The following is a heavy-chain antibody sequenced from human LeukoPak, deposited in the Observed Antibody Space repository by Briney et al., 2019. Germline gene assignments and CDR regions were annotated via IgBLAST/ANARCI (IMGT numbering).Heavy chain of an antibody. D-gene: IGHD2-21*01. CDR3: ARVETLLHPFDV. J-gene: IGHJ3*01. CDR1: GYTFTGYY. CDR2: INPNSGGA. V-gene: IGHV1-2*02. Sequence: ASVKVSCKASGYTFTGYYMHWVRQAPGQGLEWMGWINPNSGGANYAQKFQGRVIMTRDTSISTAYMELTRLTSNDTAVYFCARVETLLHPFDVWGQGTMVTVSS.